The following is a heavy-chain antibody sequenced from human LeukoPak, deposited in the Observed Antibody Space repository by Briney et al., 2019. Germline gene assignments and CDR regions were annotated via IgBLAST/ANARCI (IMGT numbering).Heavy chain of an antibody. Sequence: GGSLRLSCAASGFTFSDYYMSWIRQAPGKGLEWVSYISSSGSTIYYADSVKGRFTISRDNAKNSLYLQMNSLRAEDTAVYYRARDSGVMRHYGMDVWGQGTTVTVSS. V-gene: IGHV3-11*01. J-gene: IGHJ6*02. CDR3: ARDSGVMRHYGMDV. D-gene: IGHD3-16*01. CDR2: ISSSGSTI. CDR1: GFTFSDYY.